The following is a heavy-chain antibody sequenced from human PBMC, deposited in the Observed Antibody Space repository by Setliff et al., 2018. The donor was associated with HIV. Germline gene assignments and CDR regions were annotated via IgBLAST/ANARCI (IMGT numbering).Heavy chain of an antibody. D-gene: IGHD3-16*02. CDR1: GGSIGGYH. CDR2: IYSGGST. J-gene: IGHJ3*02. CDR3: ARHQVIPTVIGAFDI. V-gene: IGHV4-59*08. Sequence: PSETLSLTCTVSGGSIGGYHWSWIRQPPGTGLEWLGCIYSGGSTNYNPSLESRVTISLDTSKNQFSLRLTSVTAADTAVYYCARHQVIPTVIGAFDIWGQGTVVTVSS.